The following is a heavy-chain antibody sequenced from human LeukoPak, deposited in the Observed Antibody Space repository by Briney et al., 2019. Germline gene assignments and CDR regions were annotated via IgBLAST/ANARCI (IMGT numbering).Heavy chain of an antibody. V-gene: IGHV3-33*06. CDR3: AKSNTESQTTVGN. CDR2: VWSEGSNR. Sequence: GGSLRLSCAASGFTFNTYGMHWVRQAPGKGLEWIAVVWSEGSNRFYADSLEGRFTISRDNSKNTLYLQMNSLRAEDTAVYYCAKSNTESQTTVGNWGQGTLVSVSS. J-gene: IGHJ4*02. D-gene: IGHD1-14*01. CDR1: GFTFNTYG.